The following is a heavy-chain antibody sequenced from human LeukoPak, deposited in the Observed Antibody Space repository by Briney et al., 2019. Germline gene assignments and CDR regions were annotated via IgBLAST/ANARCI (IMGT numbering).Heavy chain of an antibody. J-gene: IGHJ3*02. CDR1: GGSISSYY. D-gene: IGHD3-22*01. CDR2: IYTSGST. Sequence: PSETLPLTCTVSGGSISSYYWSWIRQPAGKGLEWIGRIYTSGSTNYNPSLKSRVTMSVDTSKNQFSLKLSSVTAADTAVYYCARDQYYYDSSDAFDIWGQGTMVTVSS. CDR3: ARDQYYYDSSDAFDI. V-gene: IGHV4-4*07.